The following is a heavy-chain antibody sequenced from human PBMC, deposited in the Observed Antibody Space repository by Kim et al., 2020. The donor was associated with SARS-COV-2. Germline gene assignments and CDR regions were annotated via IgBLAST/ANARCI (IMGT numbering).Heavy chain of an antibody. CDR1: GFSFSTFD. V-gene: IGHV3-30*18. J-gene: IGHJ4*02. CDR2: ISYDGSNK. CDR3: AKDRHLHNYHSSTYQEGGGFDY. Sequence: GGSLRLSCEVSGFSFSTFDMYWVRQSPGKGLEWVALISYDGSNKYYADSVQGRFTISRDNSKNTLFLQMNSLRAEDTALYYCAKDRHLHNYHSSTYQEGGGFDYWGQGTLVTVSS. D-gene: IGHD3-22*01.